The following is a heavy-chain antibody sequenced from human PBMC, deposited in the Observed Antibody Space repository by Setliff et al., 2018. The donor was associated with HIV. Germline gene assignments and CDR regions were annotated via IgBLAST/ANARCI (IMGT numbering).Heavy chain of an antibody. CDR2: IIPIFGST. D-gene: IGHD3-22*01. J-gene: IGHJ3*02. Sequence: SVKVSCKASGGTFSNYAISWVRQAPGQGLEWMGGIIPIFGSTKYAQKFQGRVTITADESTSTADMELSSLRSDDTAVYYCARGGPPYYYDSPGSLAFDIWGQGTMVTVSS. CDR3: ARGGPPYYYDSPGSLAFDI. V-gene: IGHV1-69*13. CDR1: GGTFSNYA.